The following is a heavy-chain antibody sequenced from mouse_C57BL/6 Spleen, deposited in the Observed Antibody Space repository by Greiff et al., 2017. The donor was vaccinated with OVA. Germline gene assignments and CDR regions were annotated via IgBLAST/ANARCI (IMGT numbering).Heavy chain of an antibody. Sequence: QVHVKQSGAELVKPGASVKISCKASGYAFSSYWMNWVKQRPGKGLEWIGQIYPGDGDTNSNGKFKGKATLTADKSSSTAYMQLSSLTSEDSAVYFCARGGYFDYWGQGTTLTVSS. CDR3: ARGGYFDY. CDR1: GYAFSSYW. CDR2: IYPGDGDT. J-gene: IGHJ2*01. V-gene: IGHV1-80*01.